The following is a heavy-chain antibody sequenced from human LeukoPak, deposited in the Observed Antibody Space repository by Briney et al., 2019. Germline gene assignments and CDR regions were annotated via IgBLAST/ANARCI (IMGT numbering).Heavy chain of an antibody. CDR3: ARDAYYYGSESYFFDY. CDR2: IHTSGST. D-gene: IGHD3-10*01. Sequence: PSETLSLTCTVSGGSISSGSYYWSWIRQPAGKGLEWIGRIHTSGSTKYNPSLKSRVTMSVDTSKNQFSLKLSSVTAADTAVYYCARDAYYYGSESYFFDYWGQGTLVTVSS. V-gene: IGHV4-61*02. CDR1: GGSISSGSYY. J-gene: IGHJ4*02.